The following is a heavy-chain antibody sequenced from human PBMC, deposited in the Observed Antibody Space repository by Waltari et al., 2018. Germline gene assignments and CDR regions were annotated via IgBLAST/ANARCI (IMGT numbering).Heavy chain of an antibody. Sequence: EVQLVESGGGLVQPGGSLRLSCGASGFTFSRYWMSWVRQTPGRGRQWVDNINYDGSQKYYVDSVKGRFTISRDNAKNSLYLQMNSLRVEDTAVYYCAKSRGFEYWGQGALITVSS. J-gene: IGHJ4*02. D-gene: IGHD2-2*01. CDR2: INYDGSQK. CDR3: AKSRGFEY. V-gene: IGHV3-7*01. CDR1: GFTFSRYW.